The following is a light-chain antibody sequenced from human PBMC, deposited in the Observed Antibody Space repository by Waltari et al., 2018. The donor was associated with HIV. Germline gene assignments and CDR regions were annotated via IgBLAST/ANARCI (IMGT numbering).Light chain of an antibody. Sequence: DIVMTQSPESLAVSLGERATINCKYSQSIFYKSNNKNYLAWYQRKPVKSPKLRISWASNREFGVPDRFSGSGSGTDFTLTINNLQAEDVAVYYCQQFYRTPYTFGQGTRLEFK. CDR1: QSIFYKSNNKNY. CDR3: QQFYRTPYT. V-gene: IGKV4-1*01. J-gene: IGKJ2*01. CDR2: WAS.